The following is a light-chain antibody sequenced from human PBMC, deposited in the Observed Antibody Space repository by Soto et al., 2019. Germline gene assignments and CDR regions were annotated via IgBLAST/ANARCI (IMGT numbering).Light chain of an antibody. J-gene: IGKJ4*01. V-gene: IGKV1-9*01. CDR2: AAS. CDR1: QGISSY. CDR3: QQTYSTPLT. Sequence: DIQLTQSPSFLSASLGDRVTITCRASQGISSYLAWYQQKPGKAPKLLIYAASTLQSGVPSRFSGSGSGTDFTLTINILQPEDFATYYCQQTYSTPLTFGGGTKVDIK.